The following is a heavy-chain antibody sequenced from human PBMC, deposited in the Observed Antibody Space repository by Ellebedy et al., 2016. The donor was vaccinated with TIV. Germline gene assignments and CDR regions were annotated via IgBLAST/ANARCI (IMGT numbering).Heavy chain of an antibody. V-gene: IGHV3-23*01. D-gene: IGHD6-19*01. CDR2: ITDYGRDT. CDR3: AKGSSGGRPYYFDD. J-gene: IGHJ4*02. CDR1: GFAFGGYA. Sequence: GGSLRLXCVASGFAFGGYAMAWVRQGPGKGLDWVSAITDYGRDTYHADSVTGRFSISRDNAKSTLYLQMNSVRAEDTAIYYCAKGSSGGRPYYFDDWGQGTLVTVSS.